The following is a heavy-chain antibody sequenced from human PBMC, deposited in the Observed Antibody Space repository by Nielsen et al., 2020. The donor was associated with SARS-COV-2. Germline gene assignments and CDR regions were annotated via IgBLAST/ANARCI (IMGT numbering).Heavy chain of an antibody. V-gene: IGHV3-30-3*01. CDR2: ISYDATNE. CDR1: GFTFSSYP. D-gene: IGHD1-26*01. CDR3: ARDIRGTFYRGYFQH. J-gene: IGHJ1*01. Sequence: GESLKISCAASGFTFSSYPLHWVRQAPGKGLEWVAVISYDATNEYYADSVKGRFTISRDNSRDTLYLQMNGLRPEDTATYFCARDIRGTFYRGYFQHWGLGTLVTVSS.